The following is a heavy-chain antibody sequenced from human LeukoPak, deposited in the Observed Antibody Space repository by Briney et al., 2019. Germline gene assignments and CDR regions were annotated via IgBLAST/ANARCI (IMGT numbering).Heavy chain of an antibody. CDR3: ARGPGCSGGSCYPRYYYYGMDV. CDR1: GGSSSGYY. J-gene: IGHJ6*04. V-gene: IGHV4-34*01. D-gene: IGHD2-15*01. Sequence: SETLSLTCAVYGGSSSGYYWSWIRQPPGKGLEWIGEINHSGSTNYNPSLKSRVTISVDTSKNQFSLKLSSVTAADTAVYYCARGPGCSGGSCYPRYYYYGMDVWGKGTTVTVSS. CDR2: INHSGST.